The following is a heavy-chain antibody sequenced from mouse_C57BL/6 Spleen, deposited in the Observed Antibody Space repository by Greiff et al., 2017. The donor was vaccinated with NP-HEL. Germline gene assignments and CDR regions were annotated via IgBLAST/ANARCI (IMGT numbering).Heavy chain of an antibody. Sequence: EVMLVESGGGLVQPGGSLSLSCAASGFTFTDYYMSWVRQPPGKALEWLGFIRNKANGYTTEYSASVKGRFTISRDNSQSILYLQMNALRAEDSATYYCARSQLGLFDYWGQGTTLTVSS. CDR1: GFTFTDYY. J-gene: IGHJ2*01. CDR3: ARSQLGLFDY. V-gene: IGHV7-3*01. D-gene: IGHD4-1*02. CDR2: IRNKANGYTT.